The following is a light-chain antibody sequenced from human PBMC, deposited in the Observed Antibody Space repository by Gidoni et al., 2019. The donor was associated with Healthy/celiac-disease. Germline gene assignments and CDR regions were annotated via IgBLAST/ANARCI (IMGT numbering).Light chain of an antibody. Sequence: EIQITPSSSALSASVGDRVTITCQASQDISNYLNWYQEKPGKTPKLLIYDASNLETGVPSRFRGSGSGTDFTFTISSLQPEDIATYYCQQYAFGPGTKVDIK. CDR1: QDISNY. CDR3: QQYA. CDR2: DAS. V-gene: IGKV1-33*01. J-gene: IGKJ3*01.